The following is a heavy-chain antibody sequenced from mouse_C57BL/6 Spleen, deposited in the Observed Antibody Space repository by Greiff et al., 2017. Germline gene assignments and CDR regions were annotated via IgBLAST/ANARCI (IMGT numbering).Heavy chain of an antibody. J-gene: IGHJ1*03. CDR1: GYAFTNYL. V-gene: IGHV1-54*01. Sequence: VQLQQSGAELVRPGTSVKVSCKASGYAFTNYLIEWVKQRPGQGLEWIGVINPGSGGTNYNEKFKGKATLTADKSSSTAYMQLSSLTSEDSAVYFCAREGIPRYFDVGGTGTTVTVSS. CDR2: INPGSGGT. D-gene: IGHD5-1-1*01. CDR3: AREGIPRYFDV.